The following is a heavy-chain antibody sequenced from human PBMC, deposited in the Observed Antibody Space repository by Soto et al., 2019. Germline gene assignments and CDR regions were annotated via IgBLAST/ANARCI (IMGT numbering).Heavy chain of an antibody. CDR3: AREPYDYDRSGHFDY. CDR2: MYYSWST. V-gene: IGHV4-30-4*01. J-gene: IGHJ4*02. CDR1: GRSISSGDYY. Sequence: SWTLSPTCTVSGRSISSGDYYWNWIRQPPGKGLEWIGFMYYSWSTYYNPSLESRVTMSVDTSKNQFSLKLSSVTAADTAVYYCAREPYDYDRSGHFDYWGQGTLVTVSS. D-gene: IGHD3-22*01.